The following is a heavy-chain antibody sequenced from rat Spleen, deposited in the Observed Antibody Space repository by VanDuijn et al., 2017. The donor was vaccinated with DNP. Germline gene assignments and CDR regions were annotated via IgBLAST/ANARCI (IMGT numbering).Heavy chain of an antibody. V-gene: IGHV5-17*01. Sequence: EVQLVESGGGLVQPGNSLKLSCAASGFTFSDYAMAWVRQSPKKGLEWVATIIYDGSITYYRDSVKGRFTISRDDAKSTLYLQMNSLRSEDMATYYCARPIYNNHGGFAYWGQGTLVTVSS. CDR2: IIYDGSIT. D-gene: IGHD1-10*01. J-gene: IGHJ3*01. CDR3: ARPIYNNHGGFAY. CDR1: GFTFSDYA.